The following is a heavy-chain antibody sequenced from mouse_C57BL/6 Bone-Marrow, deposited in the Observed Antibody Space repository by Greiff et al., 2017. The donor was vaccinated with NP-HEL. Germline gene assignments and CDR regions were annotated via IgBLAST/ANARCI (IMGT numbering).Heavy chain of an antibody. CDR2: FDPENGDT. Sequence: VQLQQSGAELVRPGASVKLSCTASGFNIKDDYMHWVKQRPEQGLEWIGWFDPENGDTEYASKFQGKATITADTSSNTAYLQLSSLTSEDTAVYYCTPDGYFSMDYWGQGTSVTVSS. J-gene: IGHJ4*01. V-gene: IGHV14-4*01. CDR3: TPDGYFSMDY. D-gene: IGHD2-3*01. CDR1: GFNIKDDY.